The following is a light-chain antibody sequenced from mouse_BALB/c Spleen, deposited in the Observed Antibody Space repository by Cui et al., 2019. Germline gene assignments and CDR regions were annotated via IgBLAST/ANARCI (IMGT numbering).Light chain of an antibody. CDR1: SSVSY. J-gene: IGKJ5*01. CDR2: DTS. V-gene: IGKV4-59*01. CDR3: QQWSSNPPT. Sequence: QIFLTQSPAIMSASPGEKVTMTCSASSSVSYMHWYQQKSGTSPKRWIYDTSKLASGVPARFSGSGSGTSYSLTISSMEAEDAATYYCQQWSSNPPTFGAGTKLELK.